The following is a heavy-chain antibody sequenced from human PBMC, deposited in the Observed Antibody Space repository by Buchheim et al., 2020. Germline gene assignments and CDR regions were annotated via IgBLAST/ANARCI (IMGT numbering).Heavy chain of an antibody. CDR3: ARHVYTGDYFDY. J-gene: IGHJ4*02. CDR1: GYTFTSYW. CDR2: IYPGDSDS. V-gene: IGHV5-51*07. Sequence: EVQLVQSGAELKKPGESLKISCKASGYTFTSYWIAWVHQMPGKGLEWMGIIYPGDSDSKKSPSFQGQVTMSADKSISTAYLQWSSLKASDTAIYYCARHVYTGDYFDYWGQGTL. D-gene: IGHD3-16*01.